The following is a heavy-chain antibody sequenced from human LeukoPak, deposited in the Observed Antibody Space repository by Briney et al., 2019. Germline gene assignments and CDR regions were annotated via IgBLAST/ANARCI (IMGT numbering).Heavy chain of an antibody. CDR3: ARDLDQ. J-gene: IGHJ1*01. CDR1: GYTFTDYY. CDR2: INLNSGGT. Sequence: ASVKVSCKASGYTFTDYYMHRVRQAPGQGLEWMGWINLNSGGTNFAQRFQGRVTMTRDTSISTAYMDLSRLRSDDTAVYYCARDLDQWGQGTLVTVSS. V-gene: IGHV1-2*02. D-gene: IGHD3/OR15-3a*01.